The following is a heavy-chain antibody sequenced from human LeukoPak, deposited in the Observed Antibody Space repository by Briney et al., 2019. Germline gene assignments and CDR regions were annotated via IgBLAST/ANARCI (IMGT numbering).Heavy chain of an antibody. CDR2: INHSGST. J-gene: IGHJ4*02. CDR1: GGSFSGYY. CDR3: ASRSSDGYNPH. Sequence: PSETLSLTCAVYGGSFSGYYWSWIRQPPGKALEWIGEINHSGSTNYNPSLKSRVTISVDTSKNQFSLKLSSVTAADTAVYYCASRSSDGYNPHWGQGTLVTVSS. V-gene: IGHV4-34*01. D-gene: IGHD5-24*01.